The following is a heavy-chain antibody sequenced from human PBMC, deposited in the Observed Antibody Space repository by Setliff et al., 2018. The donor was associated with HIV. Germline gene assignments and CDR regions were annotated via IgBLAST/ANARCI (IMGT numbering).Heavy chain of an antibody. V-gene: IGHV4-39*01. D-gene: IGHD3-22*01. Sequence: SETLSLTCTVSGGSASNSRYYWAWIRQPPGKGLEYIGSIHYNEKTYYNPSLKSRVTISIDTSKNQFSLNLTSVTAADTAVYYCASRVYYYDSNNFLREEGFDPWGQGTLVTVSS. J-gene: IGHJ5*02. CDR3: ASRVYYYDSNNFLREEGFDP. CDR2: IHYNEKT. CDR1: GGSASNSRYY.